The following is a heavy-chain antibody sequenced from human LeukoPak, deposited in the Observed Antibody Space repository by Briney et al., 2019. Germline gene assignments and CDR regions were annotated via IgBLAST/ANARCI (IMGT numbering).Heavy chain of an antibody. J-gene: IGHJ4*02. V-gene: IGHV3-7*01. CDR2: IKQDGSEK. CDR1: GFTFSSYW. CDR3: ARDLARYSGSYSPFDY. D-gene: IGHD1-26*01. Sequence: PGGSLRLSCAASGFTFSSYWMSWVRQAPGKGLEWVANIKQDGSEKYYVDSVKGRFTISRDNAKNSLYLQMNSQRAEDTAVYYCARDLARYSGSYSPFDYWGQGTLVTVSS.